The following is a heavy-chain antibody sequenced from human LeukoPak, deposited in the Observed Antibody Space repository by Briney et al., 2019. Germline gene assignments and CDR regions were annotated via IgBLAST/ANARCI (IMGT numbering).Heavy chain of an antibody. Sequence: GGSLRLSCAASGFTFTTYWMSWVRQAPGKGLEWVANIKQDGSEKHYVDSVKGRFTTSRDNAKNSLYLQMNSLRAEDTAVYYCARDGRQIGAADPVDYWGQGTLVTVSS. J-gene: IGHJ4*02. CDR1: GFTFTTYW. D-gene: IGHD6-13*01. CDR3: ARDGRQIGAADPVDY. V-gene: IGHV3-7*01. CDR2: IKQDGSEK.